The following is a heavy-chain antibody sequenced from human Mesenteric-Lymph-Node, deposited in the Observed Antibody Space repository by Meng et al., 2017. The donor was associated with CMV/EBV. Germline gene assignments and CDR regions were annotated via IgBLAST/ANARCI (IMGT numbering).Heavy chain of an antibody. CDR1: GFTFSSYW. CDR3: ARMDRGYYFDY. V-gene: IGHV3-7*01. CDR2: IKQDGSEK. J-gene: IGHJ4*02. Sequence: GESLKISCAASGFTFSSYWMSWVRQAPGKGLEWVANIKQDGSEKYYVDSVKRRFTISRDNAKNSLYLQMNSLRAEDTAVYYCARMDRGYYFDYWGQGTLVTVSS. D-gene: IGHD3-16*01.